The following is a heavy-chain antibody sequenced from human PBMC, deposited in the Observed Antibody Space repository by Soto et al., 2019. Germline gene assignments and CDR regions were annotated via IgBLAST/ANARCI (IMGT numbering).Heavy chain of an antibody. CDR3: ARSFYLDAFDI. V-gene: IGHV3-74*01. CDR2: INSDGSST. Sequence: GGSLRLSCAASGFTFSSYWMHWVRQAPGKGLVWVSRINSDGSSTSYADSVKGRFTISRDNAKNTLYLQMNSLRAKDTAVYYCARSFYLDAFDIWGQGTMVTVS. CDR1: GFTFSSYW. J-gene: IGHJ3*02.